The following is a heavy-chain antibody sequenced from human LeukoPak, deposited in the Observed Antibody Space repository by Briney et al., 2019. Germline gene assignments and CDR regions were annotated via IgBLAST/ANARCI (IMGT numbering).Heavy chain of an antibody. D-gene: IGHD3-16*01. CDR2: IYYSGST. V-gene: IGHV4-31*03. CDR1: GGSISSSSYY. J-gene: IGHJ4*02. CDR3: ARGGPFDY. Sequence: PSETLSLTCTVSGGSISSSSYYWGWIRQPPGKGLEWIGYIYYSGSTYYNPSLKIRVTISVDTSKNQFSLKLSSVTAADTAVYYCARGGPFDYWGQGTLVTVSS.